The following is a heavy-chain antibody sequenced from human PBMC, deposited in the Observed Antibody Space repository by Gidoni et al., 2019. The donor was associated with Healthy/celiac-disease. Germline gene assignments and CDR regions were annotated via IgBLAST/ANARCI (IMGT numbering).Heavy chain of an antibody. CDR2: IKQDGSEK. V-gene: IGHV3-7*01. D-gene: IGHD3-10*01. Sequence: EVQLVESGGGLVQPGGSLRLSCAASGFTFSSYWMSWVRQAPGKGLGWVANIKQDGSEKYYVDSVKGRFTISRDNAKNSLYLQMNSLRAEDTAVYYCASLGWFGELQSENWFDPWGQGTLVTVSS. J-gene: IGHJ5*02. CDR1: GFTFSSYW. CDR3: ASLGWFGELQSENWFDP.